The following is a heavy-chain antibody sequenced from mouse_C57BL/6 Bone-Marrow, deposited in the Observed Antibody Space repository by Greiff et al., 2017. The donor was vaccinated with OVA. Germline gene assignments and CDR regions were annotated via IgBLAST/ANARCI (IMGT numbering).Heavy chain of an antibody. J-gene: IGHJ4*01. CDR3: ARGVLERNAMDY. Sequence: QVQLQQPGAELVMPGASVKLSCKASGYTFTSYWMHWVKQRPGQGLVWIGEIDPSDSYPNYNQKFKGKSTLTVDKSSSTAYMQLSSLTSEDSAVYYCARGVLERNAMDYWGQGTSVTVSS. V-gene: IGHV1-69*01. CDR2: IDPSDSYP. CDR1: GYTFTSYW.